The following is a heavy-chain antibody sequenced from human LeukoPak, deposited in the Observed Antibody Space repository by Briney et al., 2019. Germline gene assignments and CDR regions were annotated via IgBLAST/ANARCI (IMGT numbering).Heavy chain of an antibody. J-gene: IGHJ4*02. D-gene: IGHD6-6*01. Sequence: AGGSLRLSCAASGFTFSSYAMSWVRQAPGKGLEWVSAISGSGGSTYYADSVKGRFTIYSDNSKNTLYLQMNSLRAADTAVYYPANAVSSKDYFDYWGQGTLVTVSS. CDR1: GFTFSSYA. CDR2: ISGSGGST. V-gene: IGHV3-23*01. CDR3: ANAVSSKDYFDY.